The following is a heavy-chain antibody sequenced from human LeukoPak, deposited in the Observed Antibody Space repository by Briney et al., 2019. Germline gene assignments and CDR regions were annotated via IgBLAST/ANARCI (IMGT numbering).Heavy chain of an antibody. V-gene: IGHV3-20*04. CDR3: ARIVAVAGSLDY. J-gene: IGHJ4*02. CDR1: GFTFSSYC. Sequence: PGGSLRLSCAASGFTFSSYCMSWVRQAPGKGLEWVSGINWNGGSTGYADSVKGRFTISRDNAKNSLYLQMNSLRAEDTALYYCARIVAVAGSLDYWGQGTLVTVSS. CDR2: INWNGGST. D-gene: IGHD6-19*01.